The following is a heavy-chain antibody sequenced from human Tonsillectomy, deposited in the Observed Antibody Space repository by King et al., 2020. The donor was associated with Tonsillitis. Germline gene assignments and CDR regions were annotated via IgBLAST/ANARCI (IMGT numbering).Heavy chain of an antibody. CDR1: GFTFSSYG. V-gene: IGHV3-30*18. CDR3: AKEFDSSGHFDY. CDR2: ILYDGSNK. Sequence: QVQLVQSGGGVVQPGRSLRLSCEASGFTFSSYGMHWVRQAPGKGPEWVGVILYDGSNKYYGDSVKGRFTISRDNSKKMLYLHMNSLRAEDTAVYYCAKEFDSSGHFDYWGQGTLVTVSS. D-gene: IGHD3-22*01. J-gene: IGHJ4*02.